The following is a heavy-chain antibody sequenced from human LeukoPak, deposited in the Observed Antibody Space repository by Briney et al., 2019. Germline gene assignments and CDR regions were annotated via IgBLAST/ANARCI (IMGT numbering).Heavy chain of an antibody. J-gene: IGHJ6*02. CDR1: GFTFSSYG. D-gene: IGHD2-2*01. Sequence: GRSLRLSCAASGFTFSSYGMHWVRQAPGKGLEWVAVIWYDGSNKYYADSVKGRFTISRDNSKNTLYLQMNSLRAEDTAVYYCARDAIVVPAARDYYYYYGMDVWGQGTTVTVSS. V-gene: IGHV3-33*01. CDR3: ARDAIVVPAARDYYYYYGMDV. CDR2: IWYDGSNK.